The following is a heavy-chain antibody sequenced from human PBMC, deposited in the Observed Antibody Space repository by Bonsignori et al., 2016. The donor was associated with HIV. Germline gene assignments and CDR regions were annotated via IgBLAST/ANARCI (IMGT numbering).Heavy chain of an antibody. Sequence: VRQMPGKGLEWIGEINHSGSTNYNPSLKSRVTISVDTSKNQFSLKLSSVTAADTAVYYCAREGARGIVVVSFDYWGQGTLVTVSS. J-gene: IGHJ4*02. D-gene: IGHD3-22*01. CDR2: INHSGST. CDR3: AREGARGIVVVSFDY. V-gene: IGHV4-34*01.